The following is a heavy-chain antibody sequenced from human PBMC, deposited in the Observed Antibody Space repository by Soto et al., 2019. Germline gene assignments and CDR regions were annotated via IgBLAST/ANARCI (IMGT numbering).Heavy chain of an antibody. CDR3: ARELRYYGSGIFDS. D-gene: IGHD3-10*01. V-gene: IGHV1-69*01. Sequence: QVHLVQSGAEVKKPRSSVKVSCRASGGTFSRSSIAWVRQAPGQGLEWMGGIAPLYGTANYAQRLQGRVTITAHESTGTAYMELSGLRAEDTAVYYCARELRYYGSGIFDSWGQGTLVIVSA. CDR2: IAPLYGTA. J-gene: IGHJ4*02. CDR1: GGTFSRSS.